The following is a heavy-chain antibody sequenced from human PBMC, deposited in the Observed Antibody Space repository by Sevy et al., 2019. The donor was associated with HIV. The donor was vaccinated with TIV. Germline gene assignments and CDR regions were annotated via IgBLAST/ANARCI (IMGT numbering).Heavy chain of an antibody. CDR1: GGSFSGYY. CDR3: ARRLSSWRIFYY. D-gene: IGHD6-13*01. J-gene: IGHJ4*02. V-gene: IGHV4-34*01. Sequence: SETLSLTCAVYGGSFSGYYWSWIRQPPGKGLEWIGEINHSGSTNYNPSLKSRVTISVDTSKNQFSLKLSSVTAADTAVYYCARRLSSWRIFYYWGQGTLVTVSS. CDR2: INHSGST.